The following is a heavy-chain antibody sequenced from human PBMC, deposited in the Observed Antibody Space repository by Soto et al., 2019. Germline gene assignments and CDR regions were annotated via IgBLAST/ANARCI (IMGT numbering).Heavy chain of an antibody. CDR1: GFTFSSYA. D-gene: IGHD5-12*01. J-gene: IGHJ4*02. CDR3: ARRRYSGYDWGYYFDY. V-gene: IGHV3-64*01. Sequence: EVQLVESGGGLVQPGGSLRLSCAASGFTFSSYAMHWVRQAPGKGLEYVSAISSNGGSTYYANSVKGRFTISRDNSKNTLYLQMGSLRAEDMAVYYCARRRYSGYDWGYYFDYWGQGTLVTVSS. CDR2: ISSNGGST.